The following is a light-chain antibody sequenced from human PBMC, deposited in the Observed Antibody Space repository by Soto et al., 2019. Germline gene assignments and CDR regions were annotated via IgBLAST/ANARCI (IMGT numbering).Light chain of an antibody. Sequence: QSVLTQPPSVSGAPGRRVTISCTGSSSNIGAAYDVHWYQQFPGTAPKLLIYVNSNRPSGVPDRFSGSKSGTSASLAITGLQAEDEADYYCQSYDSSLSASVFGGGTKLTVL. CDR1: SSNIGAAYD. CDR2: VNS. CDR3: QSYDSSLSASV. V-gene: IGLV1-40*01. J-gene: IGLJ2*01.